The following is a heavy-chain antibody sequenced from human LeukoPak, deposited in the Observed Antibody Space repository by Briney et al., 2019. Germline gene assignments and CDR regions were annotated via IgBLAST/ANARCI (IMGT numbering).Heavy chain of an antibody. V-gene: IGHV3-15*07. D-gene: IGHD3-22*01. CDR1: GFTFSNAW. Sequence: GGSLRLSCAASGFTFSNAWMNWVRQAPGKGLEWVGRIKSKTDGGTTDYAAPVIGRFTISRDDSKNTLYLQMNSLKTEDTAVYYCTTAPRYDSSGYYQYYFDYWGQGTLVTVSS. CDR3: TTAPRYDSSGYYQYYFDY. CDR2: IKSKTDGGTT. J-gene: IGHJ4*02.